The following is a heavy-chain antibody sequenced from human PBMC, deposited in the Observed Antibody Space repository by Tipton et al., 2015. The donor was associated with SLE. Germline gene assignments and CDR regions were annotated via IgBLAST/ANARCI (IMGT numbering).Heavy chain of an antibody. D-gene: IGHD2-15*01. CDR1: GYSLSEVS. J-gene: IGHJ4*02. V-gene: IGHV1-24*01. CDR3: GTGGWGLLRY. Sequence: QSGPEVKKPGASVKVSCKVSGYSLSEVSLHWVRQAPGKGLEWLGGLDFDDAKTPYAQKFEGRIMLTEDTSTDTAYMDLSSLKSEDTAVYYCGTGGWGLLRYWGQGTLVTVSS. CDR2: LDFDDAKT.